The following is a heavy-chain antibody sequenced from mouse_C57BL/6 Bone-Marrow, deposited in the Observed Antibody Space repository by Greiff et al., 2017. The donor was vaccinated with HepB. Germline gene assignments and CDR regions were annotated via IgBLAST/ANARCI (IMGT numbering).Heavy chain of an antibody. J-gene: IGHJ2*01. V-gene: IGHV5-9-1*02. CDR1: GFTFSSYA. D-gene: IGHD1-1*01. CDR3: TREGGPYYGSSFDY. CDR2: ISSGGDYI. Sequence: EVKLMESGEGLVKPGGSLKLSCAASGFTFSSYAMSWVRQTPEKRLEWVAYISSGGDYIYYADTVKGRFTISRDNARNTLYLQMSSLKSEDTAMYYCTREGGPYYGSSFDYWGQGTTLTVSS.